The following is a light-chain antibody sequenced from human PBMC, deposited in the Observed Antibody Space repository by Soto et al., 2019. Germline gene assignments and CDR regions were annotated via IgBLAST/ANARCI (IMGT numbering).Light chain of an antibody. Sequence: QSALTQPASVSGSPGQSITISCTGTSSDVGNYKYVSWYQQHPGKAPKLMIYEVSNRPSGVSNRLSGSKSGNTASLTISGIQAEDETDYYCFSYTSSGTYVFGTGTKLTVL. CDR2: EVS. CDR1: SSDVGNYKY. V-gene: IGLV2-14*01. J-gene: IGLJ1*01. CDR3: FSYTSSGTYV.